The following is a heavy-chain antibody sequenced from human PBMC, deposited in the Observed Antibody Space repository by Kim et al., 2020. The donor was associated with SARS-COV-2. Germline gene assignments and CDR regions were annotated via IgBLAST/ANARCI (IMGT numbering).Heavy chain of an antibody. V-gene: IGHV3-30*02. D-gene: IGHD3-10*01. J-gene: IGHJ4*02. Sequence: SVEGRFTLSRDKSKNTLYLQMNSLRAEDTAVYYCAKDQYARFGEPYPVDYWGQGTLVTVSS. CDR3: AKDQYARFGEPYPVDY.